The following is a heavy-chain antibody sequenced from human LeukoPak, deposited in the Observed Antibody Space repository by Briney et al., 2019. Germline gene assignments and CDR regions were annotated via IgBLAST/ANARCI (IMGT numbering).Heavy chain of an antibody. Sequence: PGGSLRLSCAASGFTFSDYYMSWIRQTPGKGLEWVSFIAGSGFPLYYADSVKGRFTISRDNARNSLYLQMNSLRADDTAVYYCTTNSYASSGFHPTYYYYYYMDVWGKGTTVTVSS. V-gene: IGHV3-11*01. CDR3: TTNSYASSGFHPTYYYYYYMDV. CDR1: GFTFSDYY. D-gene: IGHD3-22*01. J-gene: IGHJ6*03. CDR2: IAGSGFPL.